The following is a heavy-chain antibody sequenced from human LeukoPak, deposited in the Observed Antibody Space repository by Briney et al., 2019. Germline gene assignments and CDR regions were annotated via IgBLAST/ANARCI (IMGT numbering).Heavy chain of an antibody. V-gene: IGHV3-15*01. J-gene: IGHJ4*02. D-gene: IGHD4-11*01. Sequence: GGSLRLSCAASGLTFTNAWMSWVRQAPGKGLEWVGRIKSKTDGGTVDYAPPVKGRFTISRDDSRNTPSLEMNFLKTEDTAVYYCTTDPGNYEIFWGQGTLVSVSS. CDR3: TTDPGNYEIF. CDR2: IKSKTDGGTV. CDR1: GLTFTNAW.